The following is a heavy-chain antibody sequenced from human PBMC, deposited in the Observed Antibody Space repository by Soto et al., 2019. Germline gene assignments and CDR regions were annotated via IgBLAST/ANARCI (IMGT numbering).Heavy chain of an antibody. CDR2: IDPSDSYT. V-gene: IGHV5-10-1*01. CDR1: GYSFTSYW. Sequence: PGESLKISCKGSGYSFTSYWISRVRQMPGKGLEWMGRIDPSDSYTNYSPSFQGHVTISADKSISTAYLQWSSLKASDTAMYYCARRDEDYGTPYGMDVWGQGTTVTVSS. D-gene: IGHD4-17*01. J-gene: IGHJ6*02. CDR3: ARRDEDYGTPYGMDV.